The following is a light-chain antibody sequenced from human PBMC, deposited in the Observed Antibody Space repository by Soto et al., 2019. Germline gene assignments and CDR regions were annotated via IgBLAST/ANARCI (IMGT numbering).Light chain of an antibody. V-gene: IGLV2-23*02. Sequence: QSVLTQPASVSGSPGQSITISCTGTSSDVGSYNPVSWYQQRPGKAPKLMIYDVTNRPSGVSNRFSGSKSGNTASLTISGLQVEDEAYYYCSSHAAGSTLIFVGGTKVTVL. CDR3: SSHAAGSTLI. CDR1: SSDVGSYNP. CDR2: DVT. J-gene: IGLJ2*01.